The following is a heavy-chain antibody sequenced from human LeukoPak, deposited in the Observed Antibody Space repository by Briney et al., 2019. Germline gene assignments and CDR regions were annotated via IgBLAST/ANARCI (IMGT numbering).Heavy chain of an antibody. D-gene: IGHD1-26*01. CDR2: ISYDGSNE. Sequence: GRSLRLSCTASGFPFSGHAMHWIRQAPGQGPEWLALISYDGSNEYYADTVKGRLTISRDKSKYTVYLQVNSLRPEDAAVYFCAREEEGELPDYWGQGTQVTVSS. CDR1: GFPFSGHA. J-gene: IGHJ4*02. CDR3: AREEEGELPDY. V-gene: IGHV3-30*16.